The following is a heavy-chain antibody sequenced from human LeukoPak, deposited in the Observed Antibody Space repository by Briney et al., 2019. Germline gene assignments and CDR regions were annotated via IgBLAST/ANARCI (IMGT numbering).Heavy chain of an antibody. CDR3: ARWPYYYGSGSYYPKYYFDY. D-gene: IGHD3-10*01. J-gene: IGHJ4*02. Sequence: RSSETPSLTCTVSGGSISSYYWSWIRQPPGKGLEWIGYIYYSGSTNYNPSLKSRVTISVDTSKNQFSLKLSSVTAADTAVYYCARWPYYYGSGSYYPKYYFDYWGQGTLVTVSS. CDR2: IYYSGST. V-gene: IGHV4-59*01. CDR1: GGSISSYY.